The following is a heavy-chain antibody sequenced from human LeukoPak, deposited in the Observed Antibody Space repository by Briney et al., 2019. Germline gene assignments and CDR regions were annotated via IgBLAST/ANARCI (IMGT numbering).Heavy chain of an antibody. CDR1: GGSISSSSYY. Sequence: SETLSLTCTVSGGSISSSSYYWGWIRQPPGKGLEWIGSIYYSGSTYYNPSLKSRVTISVDTSKNQFSLKLSSATAADTAVYYCARAPLMVYATTNWFDPWGQGTLVTVSS. CDR2: IYYSGST. J-gene: IGHJ5*02. D-gene: IGHD2-8*01. CDR3: ARAPLMVYATTNWFDP. V-gene: IGHV4-39*07.